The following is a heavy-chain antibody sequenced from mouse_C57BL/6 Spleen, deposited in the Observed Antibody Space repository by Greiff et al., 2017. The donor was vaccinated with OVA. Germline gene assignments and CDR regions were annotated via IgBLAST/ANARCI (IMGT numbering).Heavy chain of an antibody. CDR2: IDPETGGT. CDR3: TRRGYYYGSSYMIWFAY. D-gene: IGHD1-1*01. J-gene: IGHJ3*01. V-gene: IGHV1-15*01. CDR1: GYTFTDYE. Sequence: QVQLQQSGAELVRPGASVTLSCKASGYTFTDYEMHWVKQTPVHGLEWIGAIDPETGGTAYNQKFKGKAILTADKSSSTAYMELRSLTSEDSAVYYCTRRGYYYGSSYMIWFAYWGQGTLVTVSA.